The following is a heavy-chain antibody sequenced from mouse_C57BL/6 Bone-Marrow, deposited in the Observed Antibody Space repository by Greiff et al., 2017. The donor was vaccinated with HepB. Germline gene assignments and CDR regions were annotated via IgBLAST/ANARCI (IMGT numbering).Heavy chain of an antibody. CDR2: ISSGGSYT. Sequence: HLVESGGDLVKPGGSLKLSCAASGFTFSSYGMSWVRQTPDKRLEWVATISSGGSYTYYPDSVKGRFTISRDNAKNTLYLQMSSLKSEDTAMYYCARHGGAFYGSSYYFDYWGQGTTLTVSS. J-gene: IGHJ2*01. V-gene: IGHV5-6*01. D-gene: IGHD1-1*01. CDR3: ARHGGAFYGSSYYFDY. CDR1: GFTFSSYG.